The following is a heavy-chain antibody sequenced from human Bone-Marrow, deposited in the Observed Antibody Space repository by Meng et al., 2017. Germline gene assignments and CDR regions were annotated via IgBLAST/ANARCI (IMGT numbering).Heavy chain of an antibody. J-gene: IGHJ6*02. V-gene: IGHV4-38-2*02. Sequence: SETLSLTCAVSGYSITGSYNWGWIRQSPGKGLEWIGSIYQSGSTYYNPSLKSRVTMSADTSKNQFSLKLTSVTAADTAVYYCARDFDYYDSSGYYDPTPWTSGGMDVWGQGTTVTVSS. CDR3: ARDFDYYDSSGYYDPTPWTSGGMDV. CDR2: IYQSGST. CDR1: GYSITGSYN. D-gene: IGHD3-22*01.